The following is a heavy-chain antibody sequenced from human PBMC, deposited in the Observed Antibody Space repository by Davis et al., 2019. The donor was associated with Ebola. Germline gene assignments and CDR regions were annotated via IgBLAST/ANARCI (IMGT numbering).Heavy chain of an antibody. CDR2: TYYRSKWYD. CDR1: GDSVSSNSAV. Sequence: PSETLSLTCAISGDSVSSNSAVWSWIRQSPSRGLEWLGRTYYRSKWYDDYAVSVKGRITINPDTSKNQFSLQLNSVTPEDTAVYYCTRDRDDNAFDIWGQGTMVTVSS. V-gene: IGHV6-1*01. D-gene: IGHD3-22*01. J-gene: IGHJ3*02. CDR3: TRDRDDNAFDI.